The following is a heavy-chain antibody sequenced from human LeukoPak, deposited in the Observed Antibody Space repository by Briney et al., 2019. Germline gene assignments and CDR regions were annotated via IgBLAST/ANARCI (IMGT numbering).Heavy chain of an antibody. CDR2: ITGTTGST. CDR1: GFTFSNYA. Sequence: GGSLRLSCAASGFTFSNYAMNWVRQAPGKGLEWVSSITGTTGSTHYADSVKGRFTISRDNSKNTLYLQVNSLRAEDTAVYYCAREGIVVATEICGMDYWGQGTLGTVSS. D-gene: IGHD1-26*01. J-gene: IGHJ4*02. V-gene: IGHV3-23*01. CDR3: AREGIVVATEICGMDY.